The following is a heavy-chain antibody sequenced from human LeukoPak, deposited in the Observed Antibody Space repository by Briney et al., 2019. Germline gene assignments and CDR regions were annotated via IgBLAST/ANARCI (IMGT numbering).Heavy chain of an antibody. D-gene: IGHD3-10*01. CDR2: IYRGGST. CDR3: ARHESPMVRGKNHPPLICY. CDR1: GFTVSSNY. Sequence: GGSLRLSCAASGFTVSSNYMSWVRQGPGEGLEWVSVIYRGGSTYYADSVKGRFTISTANTKTTPYLQMNSLRAEDTAVYYCARHESPMVRGKNHPPLICYWGQGTLVTVSS. J-gene: IGHJ4*02. V-gene: IGHV3-66*04.